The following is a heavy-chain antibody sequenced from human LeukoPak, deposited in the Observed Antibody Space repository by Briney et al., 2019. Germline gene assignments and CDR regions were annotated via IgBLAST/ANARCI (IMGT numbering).Heavy chain of an antibody. D-gene: IGHD6-19*01. J-gene: IGHJ6*02. CDR3: ARHPGIAVAGYYYYYYGMDV. CDR2: IWYDGSNK. V-gene: IGHV3-33*01. Sequence: GGSLRLSCAASGFTFSSYGTHWVRQAPGKGLEWVAVIWYDGSNKYYADSVKGRFTISRDNSKNTLYLQMNRLRAEDTAVYYCARHPGIAVAGYYYYYYGMDVWGQGTTVTVSS. CDR1: GFTFSSYG.